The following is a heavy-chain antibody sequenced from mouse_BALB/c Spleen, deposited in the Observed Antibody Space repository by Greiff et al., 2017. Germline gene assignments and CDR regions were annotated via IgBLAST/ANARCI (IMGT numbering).Heavy chain of an antibody. D-gene: IGHD2-10*01. CDR1: GFTFSSFG. CDR3: ARETYYGNYPDY. Sequence: DVQLVESGGGLVQPGGSRKLSCAASGFTFSSFGMHWVRQAPEKGLEWVAYISSGSSTIYYADTVKGRFTISRDNPKNTLFLQMTSLRSEDTAMYYCARETYYGNYPDYWGQGTTLTVSS. V-gene: IGHV5-17*02. CDR2: ISSGSSTI. J-gene: IGHJ2*01.